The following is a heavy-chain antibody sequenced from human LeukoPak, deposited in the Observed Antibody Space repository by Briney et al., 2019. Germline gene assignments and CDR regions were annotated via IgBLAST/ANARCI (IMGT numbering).Heavy chain of an antibody. CDR1: GFTFSSYA. Sequence: GGSLRLSCAASGFTFSSYAMSWVRQAPGKGLEWVSAISGSGGSTYYADSVKGRFTISRDNSKNTLDLQMNSLRAEDTAVYYCAKKVGVTPSFDSWGQGALATVSS. CDR2: ISGSGGST. CDR3: AKKVGVTPSFDS. J-gene: IGHJ4*02. V-gene: IGHV3-23*01. D-gene: IGHD1-26*01.